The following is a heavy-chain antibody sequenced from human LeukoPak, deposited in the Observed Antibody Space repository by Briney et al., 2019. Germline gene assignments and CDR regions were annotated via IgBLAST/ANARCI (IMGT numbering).Heavy chain of an antibody. CDR2: IYTSGST. V-gene: IGHV4-4*07. Sequence: SETLSLTCTVSGGSISSYYWSWIRQPAGKGLEWIGRIYTSGSTYYNPSLKSRVTISVDTSKNQFSLKLSSVTAADTAVYYCGGSGSYEPFFDYWGQGTLVTVSS. CDR3: GGSGSYEPFFDY. J-gene: IGHJ4*02. D-gene: IGHD3-10*01. CDR1: GGSISSYY.